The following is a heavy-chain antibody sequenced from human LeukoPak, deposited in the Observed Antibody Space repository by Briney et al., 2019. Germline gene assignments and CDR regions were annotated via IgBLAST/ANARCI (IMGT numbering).Heavy chain of an antibody. CDR3: ARDPLYGDGDFDY. CDR1: GFSFTTYW. J-gene: IGHJ4*02. D-gene: IGHD4-17*01. V-gene: IGHV3-74*01. Sequence: GGSLRLSCEASGFSFTTYWMNWLRQAPGKGLVWVSRINSDGSSTSYADSVKGRFTISRDNAKNTLYLQMNSLRAEDTAVYYCARDPLYGDGDFDYWGQGTLVTVSS. CDR2: INSDGSST.